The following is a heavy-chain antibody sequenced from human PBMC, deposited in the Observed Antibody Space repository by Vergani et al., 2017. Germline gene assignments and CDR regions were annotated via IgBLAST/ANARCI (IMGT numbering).Heavy chain of an antibody. CDR2: ISYDGSNK. V-gene: IGHV3-30*18. CDR1: GFTFDDYG. J-gene: IGHJ3*02. D-gene: IGHD2-21*02. CDR3: AKDSPFGGGDCCAFDI. Sequence: VQLVESGGGVVRPGGSLRLSCAASGFTFDDYGMSWVRQAPGKGLEWVAVISYDGSNKYYADSVKGRFTISRDNSKNTLYLQMNSLRAEDTAVYYCAKDSPFGGGDCCAFDIWGQGTMVTVSS.